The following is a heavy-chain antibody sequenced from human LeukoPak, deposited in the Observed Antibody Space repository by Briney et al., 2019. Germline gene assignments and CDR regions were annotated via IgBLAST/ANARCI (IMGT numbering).Heavy chain of an antibody. V-gene: IGHV4-34*01. CDR1: GGSFSGYY. CDR2: INHSGST. D-gene: IGHD3-10*01. Sequence: SETLSLTCAFYGGSFSGYYWSWIRQPPGKGLEWIGEINHSGSTNYNPSLKSRVTISVDTSKNQFSLKLSSVTAADTAVYYCARARSRVIVNWGQGTLVTVSS. J-gene: IGHJ4*02. CDR3: ARARSRVIVN.